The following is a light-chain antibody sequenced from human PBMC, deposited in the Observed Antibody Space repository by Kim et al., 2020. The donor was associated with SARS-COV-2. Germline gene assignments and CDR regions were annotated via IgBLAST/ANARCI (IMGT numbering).Light chain of an antibody. J-gene: IGLJ2*01. Sequence: ELTQPPSTSGTPGQRVTISCSGTNSNIGSRGLSWFQHLPGSAPKLLIYMYNLRPSGVPDRFSGSQSGTSASLTISGLQSEDAAEYFCSTWDDSLGAVVFGGGTQLTVL. CDR3: STWDDSLGAVV. V-gene: IGLV1-44*01. CDR1: NSNIGSRG. CDR2: MYN.